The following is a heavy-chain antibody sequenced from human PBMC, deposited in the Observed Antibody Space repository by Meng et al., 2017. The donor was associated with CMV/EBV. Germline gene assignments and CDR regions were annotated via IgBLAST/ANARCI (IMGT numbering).Heavy chain of an antibody. CDR1: GGSFSSSSYY. D-gene: IGHD2/OR15-2a*01. J-gene: IGHJ4*02. Sequence: TVSGGSFSSSSYYWGWIRQPPGKGLEWIGSIYYSGTTYYNPSLKSRVTISVDTSKNQFSLNLNSVTAADTAVYYCANYRFNSMMDYWGQGSLVTVSS. V-gene: IGHV4-39*07. CDR2: IYYSGTT. CDR3: ANYRFNSMMDY.